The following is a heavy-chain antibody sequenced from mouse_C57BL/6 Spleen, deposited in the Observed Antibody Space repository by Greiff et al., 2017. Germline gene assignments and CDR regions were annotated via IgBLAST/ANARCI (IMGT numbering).Heavy chain of an antibody. CDR3: ARWGYYSNPYYFDY. CDR1: GYSFTGYY. V-gene: IGHV1-42*01. J-gene: IGHJ2*01. Sequence: EVQLQQSGPELVKPGASVKISCKASGYSFTGYYMNWVKQSPEKSLEWIGEINPSTGGTTYNQKFKAKATLTVYKSSSTAYMQLKSLTSEDSAVYYCARWGYYSNPYYFDYWGQGTTLTVSS. CDR2: INPSTGGT. D-gene: IGHD2-5*01.